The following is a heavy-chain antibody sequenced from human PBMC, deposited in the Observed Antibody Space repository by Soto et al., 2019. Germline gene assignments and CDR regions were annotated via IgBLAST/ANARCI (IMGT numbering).Heavy chain of an antibody. D-gene: IGHD2-21*02. CDR2: TSYTGNT. Sequence: PLEILSLTCTVSGGSISSGDYYWSWIRQPPGKGLEWIAYTSYTGNTNYNPSLQSRVTISMDTSKNQLSLKLTSMTAADTAVYYCARNMHAVLTHCLDPGGQATMVT. J-gene: IGHJ5*02. CDR3: ARNMHAVLTHCLDP. V-gene: IGHV4-61*08. CDR1: GGSISSGDYY.